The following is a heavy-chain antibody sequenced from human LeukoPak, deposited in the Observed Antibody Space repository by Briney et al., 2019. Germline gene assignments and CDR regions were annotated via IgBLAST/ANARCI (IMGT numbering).Heavy chain of an antibody. Sequence: GESLKISCKASGYSFTTYWIGWVRPMPGKGLEWMGSIYPGDSDTRYSPSFQGQVTISADKSISTAYVQWSSLKASDTAIYYCARRGFGSGYEPWGQGTLVTVSS. CDR1: GYSFTTYW. CDR2: IYPGDSDT. V-gene: IGHV5-51*01. J-gene: IGHJ5*02. CDR3: ARRGFGSGYEP. D-gene: IGHD5-12*01.